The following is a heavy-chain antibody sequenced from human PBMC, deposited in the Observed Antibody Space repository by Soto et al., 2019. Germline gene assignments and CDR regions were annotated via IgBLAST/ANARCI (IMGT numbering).Heavy chain of an antibody. J-gene: IGHJ4*02. D-gene: IGHD4-17*01. Sequence: SETLSLTCTVSGGPISSGGYYWSWIRQHPGKGLEWIGYIYYSGSTYYNPSLKSRVTISVDTSKNQFSLKLSSVTAADTAVYYCARAPYDYGDFIDYWGQGTLVTVSS. CDR2: IYYSGST. CDR3: ARAPYDYGDFIDY. V-gene: IGHV4-31*03. CDR1: GGPISSGGYY.